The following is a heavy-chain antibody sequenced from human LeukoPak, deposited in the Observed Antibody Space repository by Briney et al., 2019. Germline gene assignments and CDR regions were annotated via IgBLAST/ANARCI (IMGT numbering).Heavy chain of an antibody. CDR2: ISAYNGNT. CDR3: ARDACYDFWSGYYSRAQPSYYFDY. J-gene: IGHJ4*02. CDR1: GYTFTSYG. Sequence: ASVKVSCKASGYTFTSYGISWVRQAPGQGLEWMGWISAYNGNTNYAQKLQGRVTMTTDTSTSTAYMELRSLRSDDTAVYYCARDACYDFWSGYYSRAQPSYYFDYWGQGTLVTVSS. D-gene: IGHD3-3*01. V-gene: IGHV1-18*01.